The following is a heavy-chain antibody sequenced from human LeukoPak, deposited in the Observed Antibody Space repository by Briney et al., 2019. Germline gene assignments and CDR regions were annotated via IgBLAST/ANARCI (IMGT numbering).Heavy chain of an antibody. CDR2: VNHSGSI. CDR3: ARAGGSSGWSGYVD. CDR1: GGSFSVYY. Sequence: SETLSLTCAVYGGSFSVYYWNWIRQSPGKGLEWIGEVNHSGSINYNPSLKSRVTISGDTSKNQFSLKLSSVTAADTAVYYCARAGGSSGWSGYVDWGQGTLVTVSS. D-gene: IGHD6-19*01. J-gene: IGHJ4*02. V-gene: IGHV4-34*01.